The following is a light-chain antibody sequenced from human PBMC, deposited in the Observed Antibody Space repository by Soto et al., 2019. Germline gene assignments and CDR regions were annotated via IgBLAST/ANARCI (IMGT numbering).Light chain of an antibody. CDR3: AAWDDGLNGPV. V-gene: IGLV1-47*02. CDR2: SNN. Sequence: QLVLTQPPSASGTPGQRVTISCSGSSSSIGSNYVYWYQHLPGTAPKLLIYSNNQRPSGVPDRFSGSKSGTSASLAISGLRSEDEAAYYCAAWDDGLNGPVVGGGTKVTVL. CDR1: SSSIGSNY. J-gene: IGLJ3*02.